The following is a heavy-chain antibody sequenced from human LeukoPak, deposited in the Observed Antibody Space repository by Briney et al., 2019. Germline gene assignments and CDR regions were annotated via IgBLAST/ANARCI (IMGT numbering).Heavy chain of an antibody. CDR1: GGSISSYD. Sequence: PSETLSLTCTGSGGSISSYDWSWIRQPPGKGLEWIGYIYYSGSTNYNPSLKSRVTISVDTSKNQFSLKLSSVTAADTAVYYCARVEEGAPGYWGQGTLVTVSS. V-gene: IGHV4-59*01. J-gene: IGHJ4*02. D-gene: IGHD1-26*01. CDR2: IYYSGST. CDR3: ARVEEGAPGY.